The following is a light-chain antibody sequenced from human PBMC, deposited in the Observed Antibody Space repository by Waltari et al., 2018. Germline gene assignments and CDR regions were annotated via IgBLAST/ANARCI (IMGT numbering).Light chain of an antibody. CDR1: NSNIGSNT. CDR3: AAWDDSLNAYV. V-gene: IGLV1-44*01. Sequence: QSVLIQPPSASGTPGQSVTISCSGSNSNIGSNTVHWYQQLPGTAPKPLISTDNQRPSGVPDRFSDSKSGTSASLSISGLQSEDEADYSCAAWDDSLNAYVFGTGTKVTVL. J-gene: IGLJ1*01. CDR2: TDN.